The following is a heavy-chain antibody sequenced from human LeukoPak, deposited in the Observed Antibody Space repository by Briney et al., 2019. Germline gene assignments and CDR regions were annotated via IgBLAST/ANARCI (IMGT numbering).Heavy chain of an antibody. Sequence: GESLRLSCAASGFTLSRYWMDWVRQAPGKGLVWVSHINTDGNIITYADSVKGRFTISKDKTKHTLYLQRNSLRAEDTAVYYCARGFLPASYGMDVWGQGTTVTVS. D-gene: IGHD3-10*01. V-gene: IGHV3-74*01. CDR1: GFTLSRYW. CDR3: ARGFLPASYGMDV. CDR2: INTDGNII. J-gene: IGHJ6*02.